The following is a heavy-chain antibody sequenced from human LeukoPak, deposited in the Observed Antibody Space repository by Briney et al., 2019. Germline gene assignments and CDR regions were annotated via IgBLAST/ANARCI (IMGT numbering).Heavy chain of an antibody. CDR1: GGTLSSYA. D-gene: IGHD3-16*02. CDR2: IIPIFGTA. V-gene: IGHV1-69*06. J-gene: IGHJ4*02. CDR3: GGGHYDYVWGSYRMIDY. Sequence: GSSVKVSCKASGGTLSSYAISWVRQAPGQGLEWMGGIIPIFGTANYAQKFQGRVTITADKSTSTAYMELSSLRSEDTAVYYCGGGHYDYVWGSYRMIDYWGQGTLVTVSS.